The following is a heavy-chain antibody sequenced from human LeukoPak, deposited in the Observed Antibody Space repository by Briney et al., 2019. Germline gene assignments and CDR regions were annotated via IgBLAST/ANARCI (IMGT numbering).Heavy chain of an antibody. CDR1: GYSFTRYG. D-gene: IGHD6-19*01. CDR2: IRAYYVDK. Sequence: GSLTVSCKASGYSFTRYGFSWVRQAPGQGLEWMGWIRAYYVDKNNAQKLQGRVTMITDTSTSTAYMELRSLRSDDTAVYYCARAPSSGSGDNWGQGALVTV. CDR3: ARAPSSGSGDN. J-gene: IGHJ4*02. V-gene: IGHV1-18*01.